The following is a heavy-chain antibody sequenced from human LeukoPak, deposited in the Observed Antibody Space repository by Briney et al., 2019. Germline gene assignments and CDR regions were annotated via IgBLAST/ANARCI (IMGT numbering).Heavy chain of an antibody. CDR2: IYYSGST. J-gene: IGHJ3*02. D-gene: IGHD6-19*01. CDR1: GGSFSGYY. V-gene: IGHV4-59*01. Sequence: PSETLSLTCAVYGGSFSGYYWSWIRQPPGKGLEWIGYIYYSGSTTYNPSLKSRVTISVATSKNQFSLKLSSVTAADTAVYYCARARYSSGRDAFDIWGQGTMVTVSS. CDR3: ARARYSSGRDAFDI.